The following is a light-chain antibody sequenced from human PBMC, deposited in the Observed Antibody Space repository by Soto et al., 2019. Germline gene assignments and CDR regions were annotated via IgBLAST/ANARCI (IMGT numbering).Light chain of an antibody. V-gene: IGLV2-14*01. J-gene: IGLJ3*02. CDR2: DVS. CDR1: SCDVGDYNY. CDR3: SSYASSSTRV. Sequence: QSVLTQPAFVSGSPGQSITISCTGTSCDVGDYNYVSWYQQHPGKAPKLMIYDVSNRPSGVSYRFSGSKSGNTASLTISGLQAEDEADYYCSSYASSSTRVFGGGTKVTVL.